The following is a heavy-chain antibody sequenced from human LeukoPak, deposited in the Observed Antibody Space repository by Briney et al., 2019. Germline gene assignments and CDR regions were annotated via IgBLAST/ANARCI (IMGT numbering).Heavy chain of an antibody. V-gene: IGHV3-30*04. CDR3: ARDGVTTGVDV. Sequence: GRSLRLSCAAFGFTFSNYAMNWVRQAPGGGLEWVAAISYDGNNKFYADSVKGRFTISRDNSKNTLYLQANSLRAKDTAVYYCARDGVTTGVDVWGQGTTVTVSS. CDR1: GFTFSNYA. J-gene: IGHJ6*02. D-gene: IGHD4-11*01. CDR2: ISYDGNNK.